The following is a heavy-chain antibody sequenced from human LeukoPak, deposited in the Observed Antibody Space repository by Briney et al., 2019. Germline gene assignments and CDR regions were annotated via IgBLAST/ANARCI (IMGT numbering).Heavy chain of an antibody. V-gene: IGHV4-34*01. Sequence: PSETLSHTCAVYGGSFSGYYWSWIRQPPGKGLEWIGEINHSGSTNYNPSLKSRVTISVDTSKNQFSLKLSSVTAADTAVYYCAKGPEWLRWAHDYWGQGTLVTVSS. D-gene: IGHD5-12*01. CDR3: AKGPEWLRWAHDY. J-gene: IGHJ4*02. CDR2: INHSGST. CDR1: GGSFSGYY.